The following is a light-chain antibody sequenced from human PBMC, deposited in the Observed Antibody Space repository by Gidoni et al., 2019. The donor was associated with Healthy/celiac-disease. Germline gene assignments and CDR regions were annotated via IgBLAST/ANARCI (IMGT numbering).Light chain of an antibody. CDR3: SSYTSSSTVV. CDR2: EVS. J-gene: IGLJ2*01. V-gene: IGLV2-14*01. CDR1: SSDVGGYNY. Sequence: QSALTQPASVSGSPGQSLTISCTGTSSDVGGYNYVSWYQQHPGKAPKLMIYEVSNRPPGVSNRFSGSKSGNTASLTISGLQAEDEADYYYSSYTSSSTVVFGGGTKLTVL.